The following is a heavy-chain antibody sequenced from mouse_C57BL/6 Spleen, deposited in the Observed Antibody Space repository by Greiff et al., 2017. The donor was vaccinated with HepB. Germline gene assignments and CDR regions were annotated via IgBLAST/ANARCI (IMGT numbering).Heavy chain of an antibody. CDR2: ISYDGSN. D-gene: IGHD3-3*01. Sequence: DVQLQESGPGLVKPSQSLSLTCSVTGYSITSGYYWNWIRQFPGNKLEWMGYISYDGSNNYNPSLKNRISITRDTSKNQFFLKLNSVTTEDTATYYWAREGGLPWYFDVWGTGTTVTVSS. CDR3: AREGGLPWYFDV. J-gene: IGHJ1*03. V-gene: IGHV3-6*01. CDR1: GYSITSGYY.